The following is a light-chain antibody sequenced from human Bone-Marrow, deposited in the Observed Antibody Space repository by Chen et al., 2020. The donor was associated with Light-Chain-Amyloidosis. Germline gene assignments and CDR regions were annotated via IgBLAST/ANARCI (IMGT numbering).Light chain of an antibody. J-gene: IGLJ3*02. CDR1: NIGSTS. V-gene: IGLV3-21*02. CDR2: DDS. CDR3: QVWDRSSEHPV. Sequence: SYVLTQPSSVSVAPGQTATIACGGNNIGSTSVHWYQQTPGQAPLLVVYDDSDRPSGIPERLSGSNSGNTAALTISRVEAGDEADSYCQVWDRSSEHPVFRGGTKLTVL.